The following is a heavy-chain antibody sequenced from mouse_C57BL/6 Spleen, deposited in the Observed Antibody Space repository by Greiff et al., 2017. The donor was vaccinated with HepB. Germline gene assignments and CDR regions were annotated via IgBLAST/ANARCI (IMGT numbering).Heavy chain of an antibody. CDR1: GFTFSSYG. CDR2: ISSGGSYT. Sequence: EVKLVEYGGDLVKPGGSLKLSCAASGFTFSSYGMSWVRQTPDKRLEWVATISSGGSYTYYPDSVKGRFTISRDNAKNTLYLQMSSLKSEDTAMYYCARHEPYFDVWGTGTTVTVSS. J-gene: IGHJ1*03. CDR3: ARHEPYFDV. V-gene: IGHV5-6*01.